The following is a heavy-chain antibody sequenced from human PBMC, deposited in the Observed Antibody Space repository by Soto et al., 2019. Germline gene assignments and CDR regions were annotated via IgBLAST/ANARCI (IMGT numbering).Heavy chain of an antibody. J-gene: IGHJ6*03. CDR2: ISGSGGST. Sequence: GGSLRLSCAASGFTFSSYAMSWVRQAPGKGLEWVSAISGSGGSTYYADSVKGRFTISRDNSKNTLYLQMNSLRAEDTDVYYCAKVPAALYYYYYYMDVWGKGTTVTVSS. D-gene: IGHD2-2*01. CDR3: AKVPAALYYYYYYMDV. V-gene: IGHV3-23*01. CDR1: GFTFSSYA.